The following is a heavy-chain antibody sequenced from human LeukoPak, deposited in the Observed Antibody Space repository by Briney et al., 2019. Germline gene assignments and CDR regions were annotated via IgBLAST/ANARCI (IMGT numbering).Heavy chain of an antibody. Sequence: GGSLRLSCAASGFTVSSNYMSWVRQAPGKGLEWVSVIYSGGSTYYADSVKGRFTISRDNSKNTLYLQMNSLRAEDTAVYYCARGYSIRYYFDYWGQGTLVTVSS. V-gene: IGHV3-53*01. J-gene: IGHJ4*02. CDR2: IYSGGST. CDR1: GFTVSSNY. CDR3: ARGYSIRYYFDY. D-gene: IGHD6-13*01.